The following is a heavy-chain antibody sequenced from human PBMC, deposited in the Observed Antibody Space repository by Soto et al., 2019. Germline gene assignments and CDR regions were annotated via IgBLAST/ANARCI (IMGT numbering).Heavy chain of an antibody. Sequence: PGGSLRLSCAASGFTFSSYAMSWVRQAPGKGLEWVSAISGSGGSTYYADSVKGRFTISRDNSKNTLYLQMNSLRAEDTAVYYCAKDLGYDFWSGYYGAADYWGQGTLVTVSS. V-gene: IGHV3-23*01. J-gene: IGHJ4*02. D-gene: IGHD3-3*01. CDR1: GFTFSSYA. CDR3: AKDLGYDFWSGYYGAADY. CDR2: ISGSGGST.